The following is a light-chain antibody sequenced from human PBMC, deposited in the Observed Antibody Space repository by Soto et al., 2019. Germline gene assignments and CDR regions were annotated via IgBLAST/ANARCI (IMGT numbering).Light chain of an antibody. CDR2: ATS. J-gene: IGKJ1*01. CDR3: HQFGYSPRT. CDR1: QTVNSDY. V-gene: IGKV3-20*01. Sequence: EIVFTQSPSTLSLSPGETATLSCRASQTVNSDYLAWFQQRPGQAPRLLIFATSRRATDIPDRFSGSGSGTDFTLAIRRLEPEDFAVYYCHQFGYSPRTFGQGTKVDI.